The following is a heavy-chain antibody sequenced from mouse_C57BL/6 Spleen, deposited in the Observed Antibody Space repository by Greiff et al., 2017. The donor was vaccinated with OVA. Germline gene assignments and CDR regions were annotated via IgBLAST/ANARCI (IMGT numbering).Heavy chain of an antibody. V-gene: IGHV5-6*01. CDR3: ARNYYGSSLHWYFDV. CDR1: GFTFSSYG. J-gene: IGHJ1*03. D-gene: IGHD1-1*01. CDR2: ISSGGSYT. Sequence: EVQRVESGGDLVKPGGSLKLSCAASGFTFSSYGMSWVRQTPDKRLEWVATISSGGSYTYYPDSVKGRFTISRDNAKNTLYLQMSSLKSEDTAMYYCARNYYGSSLHWYFDVWGTGTTVTVSS.